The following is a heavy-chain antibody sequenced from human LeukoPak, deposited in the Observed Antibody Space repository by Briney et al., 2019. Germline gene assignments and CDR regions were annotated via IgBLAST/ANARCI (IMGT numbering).Heavy chain of an antibody. Sequence: GGSLRLSCAAFGFTVNSNYMTWVRQAPGKGLEWVSVIHSGGSTFYADFVKGRFTISGDNSKNTLYLQMNSLRTDDTAVYYCASSSWSRSNWFDPWGQGTLVTVSS. CDR2: IHSGGST. J-gene: IGHJ5*02. V-gene: IGHV3-66*02. D-gene: IGHD6-13*01. CDR3: ASSSWSRSNWFDP. CDR1: GFTVNSNY.